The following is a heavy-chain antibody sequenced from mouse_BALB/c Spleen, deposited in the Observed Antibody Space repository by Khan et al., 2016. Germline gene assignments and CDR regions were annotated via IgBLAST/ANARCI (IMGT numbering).Heavy chain of an antibody. D-gene: IGHD1-1*02. CDR3: ARSRWDYVDY. V-gene: IGHV1-4*02. J-gene: IGHJ2*01. Sequence: QVQLKQSAAELARPGASVKMSCKASGYIFTTYLMYWVKQRPGQGLEWIGHINPSSGYTEYNQKFKDKTTLTADKSSSTAYMQLSSLTSEDSAVYYCARSRWDYVDYWGQGTTLTVSS. CDR2: INPSSGYT. CDR1: GYIFTTYL.